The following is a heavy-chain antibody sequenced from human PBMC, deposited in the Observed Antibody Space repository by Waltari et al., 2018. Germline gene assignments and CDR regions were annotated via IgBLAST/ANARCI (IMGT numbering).Heavy chain of an antibody. CDR3: ARLADYDSSGYYHHNWFDP. J-gene: IGHJ5*02. CDR2: ISSSGSNI. CDR1: GFTFSSYE. V-gene: IGHV3-48*03. D-gene: IGHD3-22*01. Sequence: EVQLVESGGGLVQPGGSLRPSCAASGFTFSSYEMNWVRQAPGTGMEWVSYISSSGSNIYYADSVKGRFTISRDNAKNSLYLQMNSLRAEDTAVYYCARLADYDSSGYYHHNWFDPWGQGTLVTVSS.